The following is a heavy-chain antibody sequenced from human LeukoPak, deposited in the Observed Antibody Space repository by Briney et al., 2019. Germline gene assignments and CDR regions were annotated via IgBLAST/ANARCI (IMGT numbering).Heavy chain of an antibody. CDR2: LYSDGNT. CDR3: ARGVEPLAANTLAY. V-gene: IGHV3-53*01. D-gene: IGHD1-14*01. J-gene: IGHJ4*02. Sequence: PGGSLRLSCAASGFTVMTNDMTWVRQAPGKGLEWVSVLYSDGNTKYADAVQGRFTISRDNSKNTLYLEMNNLSPDDTAVYYCARGVEPLAANTLAYWGQGTLVTVSS. CDR1: GFTVMTND.